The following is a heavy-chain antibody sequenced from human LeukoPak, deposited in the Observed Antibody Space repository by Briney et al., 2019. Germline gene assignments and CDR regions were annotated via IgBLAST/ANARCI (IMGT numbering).Heavy chain of an antibody. CDR2: ISSSSSYI. J-gene: IGHJ4*02. CDR1: GFTFSSYS. Sequence: GSLRLSCAASGFTFSSYSMNWVRQAPGKGLEWVSSISSSSSYIYYADSVKGRFTISRDNAKNSLYLQMSSLRAEDTAVYYCAREGTYCSSTSCHPPPDYWGQGTLVTVSS. D-gene: IGHD2-2*01. V-gene: IGHV3-21*01. CDR3: AREGTYCSSTSCHPPPDY.